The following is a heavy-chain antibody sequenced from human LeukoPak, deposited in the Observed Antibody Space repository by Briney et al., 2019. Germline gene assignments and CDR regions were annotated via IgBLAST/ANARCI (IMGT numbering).Heavy chain of an antibody. J-gene: IGHJ4*02. D-gene: IGHD6-19*01. CDR2: ISGSGGST. CDR3: AKGYTSGSIYYFDY. Sequence: GGSLRLSCAASGFTFINYAMSWVRQAPGKGLEWVSTISGSGGSTYYADSVKGRFTISRDNSKSTLYLQVNSLRAEDTAVYYCAKGYTSGSIYYFDYWGQGTLVTVSS. CDR1: GFTFINYA. V-gene: IGHV3-23*01.